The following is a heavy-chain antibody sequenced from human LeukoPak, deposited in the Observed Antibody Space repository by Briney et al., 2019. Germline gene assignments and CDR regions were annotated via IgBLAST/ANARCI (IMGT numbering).Heavy chain of an antibody. CDR3: ASTAVVVAATSDAFDI. CDR2: IYTSGST. Sequence: SETLSLTCTVSGGSISSYYWSWIRQPAGKGLEWIGRIYTSGSTNYNPSLKSRVTMSVDTSKNQFSLKLSAVTAADTAVYYCASTAVVVAATSDAFDIWGQGTMVTVSS. CDR1: GGSISSYY. D-gene: IGHD2-15*01. J-gene: IGHJ3*02. V-gene: IGHV4-4*07.